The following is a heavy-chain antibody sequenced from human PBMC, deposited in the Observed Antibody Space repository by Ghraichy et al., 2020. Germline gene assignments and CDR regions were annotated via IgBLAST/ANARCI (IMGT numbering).Heavy chain of an antibody. CDR2: IWYDGSNK. CDR3: ASEWRSGGSCWPY. V-gene: IGHV3-33*01. J-gene: IGHJ4*02. CDR1: GFTFSSYG. D-gene: IGHD2-15*01. Sequence: GGSLRLSCAASGFTFSSYGMHWVRQAPGKGLEWVAVIWYDGSNKYYADSVKGRFTISRDNSKNTLYLQMNSLRAEDTAVYYCASEWRSGGSCWPYWGQGTLVTVSS.